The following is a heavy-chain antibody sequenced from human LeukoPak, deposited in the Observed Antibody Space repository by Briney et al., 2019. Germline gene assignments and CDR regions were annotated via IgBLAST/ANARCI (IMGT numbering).Heavy chain of an antibody. J-gene: IGHJ6*03. CDR3: ARMNSPYYYYFYMDV. V-gene: IGHV3-7*01. CDR2: IKQDGSEK. D-gene: IGHD1-7*01. CDR1: GFTFSSYW. Sequence: GGSLRLSCAASGFTFSSYWMSWVRQAPGKGLEWVANIKQDGSEKYYVDSVKGRFTISRDNAKNSLYLQMNNLRAEDTAVYYCARMNSPYYYYFYMDVWGKGTTVTVSS.